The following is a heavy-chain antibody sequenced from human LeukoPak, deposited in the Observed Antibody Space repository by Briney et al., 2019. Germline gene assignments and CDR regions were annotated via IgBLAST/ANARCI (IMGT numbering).Heavy chain of an antibody. Sequence: GGSLRLSCAASGFTFSTYSMNWVRQAPGKGLEWVSSTTSTGGNIYYADSVKGRFTISRDNAKNSLYLQMNSLRAEDTAVYFCARGPTYYDPSGFYSEYWGQGTLLTVSS. CDR2: TTSTGGNI. CDR3: ARGPTYYDPSGFYSEY. D-gene: IGHD3-22*01. J-gene: IGHJ4*02. V-gene: IGHV3-21*01. CDR1: GFTFSTYS.